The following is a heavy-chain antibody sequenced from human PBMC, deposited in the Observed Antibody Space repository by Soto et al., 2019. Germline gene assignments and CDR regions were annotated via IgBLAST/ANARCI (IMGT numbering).Heavy chain of an antibody. D-gene: IGHD3-10*01. CDR3: ARCRYHSPSGRQYRGLDV. CDR2: ISITDSTI. J-gene: IGHJ6*02. CDR1: GFTFSSYE. Sequence: PGGSLRLSCAASGFTFSSYEMHWVRQAPGKGLQWVSSISITDSTITYTGSVKGRFTISRDNAKNSLYLQMNSLRPEDTGVYYCARCRYHSPSGRQYRGLDVWGPGTTVTVSS. V-gene: IGHV3-48*03.